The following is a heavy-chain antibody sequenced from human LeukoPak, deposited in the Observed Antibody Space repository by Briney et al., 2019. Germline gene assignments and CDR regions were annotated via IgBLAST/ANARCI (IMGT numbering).Heavy chain of an antibody. CDR3: VKDRDVGYWNFDY. D-gene: IGHD5-12*01. CDR2: ISGTGGSA. CDR1: GFTFSNYA. Sequence: PGGSLSLSCAASGFTFSNYAVSWVRQAPGKGLEWVSTISGTGGSAYYADSVKCRFTISRDNSKNTLYLQMNSMRDEDTAVYYCVKDRDVGYWNFDYWGQGTLVTVSS. J-gene: IGHJ4*02. V-gene: IGHV3-23*01.